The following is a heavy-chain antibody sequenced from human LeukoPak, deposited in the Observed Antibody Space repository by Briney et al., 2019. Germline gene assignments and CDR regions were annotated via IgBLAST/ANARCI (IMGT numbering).Heavy chain of an antibody. CDR1: GYSFTSYW. D-gene: IGHD1-1*01. CDR3: ARGSLDYYMDV. J-gene: IGHJ6*03. V-gene: IGHV1-8*03. CDR2: MNPNSGNT. Sequence: GESLKISCKGSGYSFTSYWIGWVRQATGQGLEWMGWMNPNSGNTGYAQKFQGRVTITRNTSISTAYMELSSLRSEDTAVYYCARGSLDYYMDVWGKGTTVTVSS.